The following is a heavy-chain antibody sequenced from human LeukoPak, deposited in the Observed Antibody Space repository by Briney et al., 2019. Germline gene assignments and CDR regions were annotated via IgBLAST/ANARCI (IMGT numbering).Heavy chain of an antibody. CDR3: ARGIAARSPFDY. V-gene: IGHV4-61*02. CDR1: GGSISSGSYY. J-gene: IGHJ4*02. Sequence: PSQTLSLTCTVSGGSISSGSYYWSWIRQPAGKGLEWIGRIYTSGSTNYNPSLKSRVTISVDTSKNQFSLKLSSVTAADTAVYYCARGIAARSPFDYWGQGTLVTVSS. D-gene: IGHD6-6*01. CDR2: IYTSGST.